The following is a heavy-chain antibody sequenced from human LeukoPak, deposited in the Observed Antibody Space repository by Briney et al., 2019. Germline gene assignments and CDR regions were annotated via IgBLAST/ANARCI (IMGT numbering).Heavy chain of an antibody. Sequence: PGGSLRLSCAASGFTFSSYAMSWVRQAPGKGLEWVSAISGSGGSTYYADSVKGRFTISRDNSKNTLYPQMNSLRAEDTAVYYCAKQQGIAAAGTGGPDAFDIWGQGTMVTVSS. CDR1: GFTFSSYA. CDR2: ISGSGGST. D-gene: IGHD6-13*01. J-gene: IGHJ3*02. CDR3: AKQQGIAAAGTGGPDAFDI. V-gene: IGHV3-23*01.